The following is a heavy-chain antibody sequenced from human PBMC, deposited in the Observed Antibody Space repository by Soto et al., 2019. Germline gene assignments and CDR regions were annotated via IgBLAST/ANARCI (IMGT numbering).Heavy chain of an antibody. J-gene: IGHJ4*02. CDR1: GFTFGEYA. V-gene: IGHV3-43D*04. D-gene: IGHD3-22*01. CDR3: TKTQRPYYDAGGFDY. Sequence: PGGSLRLSCATSGFTFGEYAMHWVRQAPGKGLEWVSLISWDGGSTYYTDSVEGRFTISRDNSKNSVFLQMNNLRAEDTALYHCTKTQRPYYDAGGFDYWGQGTLVTVSS. CDR2: ISWDGGST.